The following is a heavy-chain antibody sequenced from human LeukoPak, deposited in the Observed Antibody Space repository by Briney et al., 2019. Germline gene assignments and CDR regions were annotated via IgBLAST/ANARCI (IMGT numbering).Heavy chain of an antibody. J-gene: IGHJ3*02. Sequence: GGSLRLSCAASGFTVSSNYMSWVRQAPGKGLEWVSVIYSGGSTYYADSVKGRFTISRDNSKNTLYLQMNSLRAEDTDVYYCARAPHDSSGYYYFSSSAFDIWGQGTMVTVSS. CDR2: IYSGGST. CDR1: GFTVSSNY. CDR3: ARAPHDSSGYYYFSSSAFDI. V-gene: IGHV3-53*01. D-gene: IGHD3-22*01.